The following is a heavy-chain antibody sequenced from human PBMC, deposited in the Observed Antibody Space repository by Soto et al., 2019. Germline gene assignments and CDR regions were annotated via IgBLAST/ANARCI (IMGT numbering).Heavy chain of an antibody. CDR2: IYPGDSDT. J-gene: IGHJ4*02. V-gene: IGHV5-51*01. CDR1: GYSFTSYW. D-gene: IGHD3-22*01. CDR3: ARNYYNSKVYGY. Sequence: GESLKISCKGSGYSFTSYWIGWVRQMPGKGREWMGIIYPGDSDTRYSPSFQGQVTISADKSLNLSSVTAADTAIYYCARNYYNSKVYGYWGQGTLVTVSS.